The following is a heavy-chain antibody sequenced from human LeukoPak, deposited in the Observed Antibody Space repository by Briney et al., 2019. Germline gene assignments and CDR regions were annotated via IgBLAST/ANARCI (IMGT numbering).Heavy chain of an antibody. V-gene: IGHV1-8*01. CDR3: ARAVPLTTTVDY. Sequence: GASVKVSCKASGYTFTSYDINRVRQATGQGLEWMGWMNPNSGNTGYAQKFQGRLTMTRDTSISTAYMELSSLRSEDTAVYYCARAVPLTTTVDYWGQGTLVTVSS. J-gene: IGHJ4*02. CDR1: GYTFTSYD. CDR2: MNPNSGNT. D-gene: IGHD1-1*01.